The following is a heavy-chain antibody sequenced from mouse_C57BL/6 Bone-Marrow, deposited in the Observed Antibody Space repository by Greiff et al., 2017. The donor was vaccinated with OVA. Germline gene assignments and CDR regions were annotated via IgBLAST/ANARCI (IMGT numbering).Heavy chain of an antibody. J-gene: IGHJ3*01. CDR1: GFKIKDDY. CDR3: TTYYSSSRTCFAD. D-gene: IGHD1-1*01. V-gene: IGHV14-4*01. CDR2: IDPENGDT. Sequence: EVQLQQSGAELVRPGASVKLSCTASGFKIKDDYMHWVKQRPEQGLEWIGWIDPENGDTEYASKFQGKATATANTASNTAYLQLSILPSEHTSVYYCTTYYSSSRTCFADCGQGTLVTVSA.